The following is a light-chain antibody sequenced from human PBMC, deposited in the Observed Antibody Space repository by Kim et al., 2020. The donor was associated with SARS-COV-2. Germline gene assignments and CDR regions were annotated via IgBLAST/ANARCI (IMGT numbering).Light chain of an antibody. CDR2: QDS. V-gene: IGLV3-1*01. J-gene: IGLJ2*01. CDR3: QAWDSSTEAV. Sequence: VSQGQTASITCSGDQLGDKYACWYQQKPGQSPVLVIYQDSKRPSGIPERFSGSNSGNTATLTISGTQAMDEADYYCQAWDSSTEAVFGGGTQLTVL. CDR1: QLGDKY.